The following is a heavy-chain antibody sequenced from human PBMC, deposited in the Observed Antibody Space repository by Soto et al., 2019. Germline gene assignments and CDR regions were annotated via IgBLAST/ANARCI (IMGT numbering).Heavy chain of an antibody. D-gene: IGHD2-8*02. CDR1: GGSISSGGYS. CDR3: ARDKLTGLFDY. V-gene: IGHV4-30-2*01. CDR2: IYHSVST. J-gene: IGHJ4*02. Sequence: PSETLSLTCTVSGGSISSGGYSWSWIRQPPGKGLEWIGYIYHSVSTYYNPSLKSRVTISVDRSKNQFSQKLTSVTAADTAVYYCARDKLTGLFDYWGQGTLVTVSS.